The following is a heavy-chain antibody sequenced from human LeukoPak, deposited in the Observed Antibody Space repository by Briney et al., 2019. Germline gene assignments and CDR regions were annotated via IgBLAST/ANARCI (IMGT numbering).Heavy chain of an antibody. CDR2: IRREVYSYAT. CDR3: TRLFYNRGFPDP. V-gene: IGHV3-73*01. CDR1: GFTFSDSA. J-gene: IGHJ5*02. Sequence: PGWSLRLSCAASGFTFSDSAMHWVRQASGKGLEWIGRIRREVYSYATAYGASVKDRFTISRDDSKNTAYLQMNSLKTEDTAVYYCTRLFYNRGFPDPWGQGPLVTVSS. D-gene: IGHD1-14*01.